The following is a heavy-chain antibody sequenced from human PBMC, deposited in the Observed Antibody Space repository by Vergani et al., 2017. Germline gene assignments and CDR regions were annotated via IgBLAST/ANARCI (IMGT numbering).Heavy chain of an antibody. Sequence: EVELVQSGPEMRKPGESLKISCKGSEYSFGNYWIGWVRQMPGKGLEWMGIIYPADSDTRYSPSFQGQVTISADKSISTAFRQWDSLKASDTARYYCARHTTYTDSWGQGTLVTVSS. CDR2: IYPADSDT. CDR3: ARHTTYTDS. CDR1: EYSFGNYW. D-gene: IGHD1-1*01. J-gene: IGHJ4*02. V-gene: IGHV5-51*01.